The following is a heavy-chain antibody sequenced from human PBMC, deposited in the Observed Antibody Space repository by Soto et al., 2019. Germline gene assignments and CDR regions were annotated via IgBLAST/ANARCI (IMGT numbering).Heavy chain of an antibody. CDR2: IIPIFGTA. Sequence: ASVKVSCKASGGTFSSYAISWVRQAPGQGLEWMGGIIPIFGTANYAQKFQGRVTITADESTSTAYMELSSLRSEDTAVYYCARVPTVNWYFDLWGRGTLVTVSS. J-gene: IGHJ2*01. D-gene: IGHD4-17*01. CDR3: ARVPTVNWYFDL. CDR1: GGTFSSYA. V-gene: IGHV1-69*13.